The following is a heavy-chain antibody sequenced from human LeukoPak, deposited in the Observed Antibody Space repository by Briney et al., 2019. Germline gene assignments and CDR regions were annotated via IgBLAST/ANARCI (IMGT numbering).Heavy chain of an antibody. CDR1: GYTFSGYY. D-gene: IGHD2-15*01. CDR3: ERENEDPTFFDY. V-gene: IGHV1-2*02. J-gene: IGHJ4*02. Sequence: GAAVKVSCKTSGYTFSGYYMHWGRQAPGQGLGWMGWINPNSGGTNYAQKFRGRVTMTSDTSISTAYMELSRLRSQDTAMYYCERENEDPTFFDYWGQGTLVTVSS. CDR2: INPNSGGT.